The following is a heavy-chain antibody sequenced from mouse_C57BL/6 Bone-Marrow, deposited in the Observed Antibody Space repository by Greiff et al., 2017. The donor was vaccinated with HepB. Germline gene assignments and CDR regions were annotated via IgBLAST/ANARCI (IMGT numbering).Heavy chain of an antibody. CDR1: GYAFRSSW. J-gene: IGHJ1*03. CDR2: FYPGDGDT. D-gene: IGHD2-1*01. CDR3: ASIYYGSHWYFDV. V-gene: IGHV1-82*01. Sequence: VQLQQSGPELVKPGASVKISCKASGYAFRSSWLNWVKQRPGKGLEWIGRFYPGDGDTHYNGKFKGKAKLTADKSSSTAYMQLSSLTSEDSAVYFCASIYYGSHWYFDVWGTGTTVTVSS.